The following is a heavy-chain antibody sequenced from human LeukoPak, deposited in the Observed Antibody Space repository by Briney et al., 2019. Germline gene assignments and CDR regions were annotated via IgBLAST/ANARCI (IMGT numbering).Heavy chain of an antibody. Sequence: SETLFLTCAVYGGSFSGYYWSWIRQPPGKGLEWIGEINHSGSTNYNPSLKSRVTISVDTSKNQFSLKLSSVTAADTAVYYCARENYYDSSGYYYGEGGFDYWGQGTLVTVSS. CDR1: GGSFSGYY. CDR2: INHSGST. D-gene: IGHD3-22*01. CDR3: ARENYYDSSGYYYGEGGFDY. V-gene: IGHV4-34*01. J-gene: IGHJ4*02.